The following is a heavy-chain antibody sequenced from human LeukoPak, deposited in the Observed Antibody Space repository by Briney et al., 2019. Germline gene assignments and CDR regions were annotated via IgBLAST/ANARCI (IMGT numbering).Heavy chain of an antibody. J-gene: IGHJ3*02. CDR2: IYSGGST. Sequence: PGGSLRLSCAASGFTVSSNYMSWVRQAPGKGLEWVSVIYSGGSTYYADSVKGRFTISRDNSKNTLYLQMNSLRAEDTAVYYCARAIYYYDSSGYYDDAFDIWGQGTMVTVSS. D-gene: IGHD3-22*01. CDR3: ARAIYYYDSSGYYDDAFDI. CDR1: GFTVSSNY. V-gene: IGHV3-66*01.